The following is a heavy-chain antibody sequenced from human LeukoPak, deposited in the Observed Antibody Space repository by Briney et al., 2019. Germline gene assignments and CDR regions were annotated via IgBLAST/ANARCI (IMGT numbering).Heavy chain of an antibody. CDR1: GYTFTSYD. J-gene: IGHJ6*02. Sequence: ASVKVSCKASGYTFTSYDINWVRQATGQGLEWMGWMNPNSGNTGYAQKFQGRVTMTRNTSISTAYMELSSLRSEDTAVYYCARGRYGFWSGYYPTYYYYGMDVWGQGTTVTVSS. D-gene: IGHD3-3*01. V-gene: IGHV1-8*01. CDR3: ARGRYGFWSGYYPTYYYYGMDV. CDR2: MNPNSGNT.